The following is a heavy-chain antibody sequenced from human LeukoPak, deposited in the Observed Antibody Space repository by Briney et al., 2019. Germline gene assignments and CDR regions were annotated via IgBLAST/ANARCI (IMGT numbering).Heavy chain of an antibody. D-gene: IGHD6-25*01. CDR2: INPSGGST. Sequence: GASVKVSCKASGYTFTGYYIHWVRQAPGQGLEWMGIINPSGGSTSYAQKFQGRVTMTRDMSTSTVYMELSSLRSEDTAVYYCAREYSSALDYWGQGTLVTVSS. CDR1: GYTFTGYY. CDR3: AREYSSALDY. J-gene: IGHJ4*02. V-gene: IGHV1-46*01.